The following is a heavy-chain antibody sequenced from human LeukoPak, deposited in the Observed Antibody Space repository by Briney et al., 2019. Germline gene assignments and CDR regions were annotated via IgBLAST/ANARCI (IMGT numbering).Heavy chain of an antibody. V-gene: IGHV4-34*01. CDR2: TNHSGST. J-gene: IGHJ3*01. CDR3: ARSDTFGGVIAFDAFDL. Sequence: SETLSLTCAVYGGSFSGYYWSWIRQPPGKGLEWIGETNHSGSTNYNPSLKSRVTISLDTSKKQFSLKLSSVTAADTAVYYCARSDTFGGVIAFDAFDLWGQGTMVTVSS. CDR1: GGSFSGYY. D-gene: IGHD3-16*02.